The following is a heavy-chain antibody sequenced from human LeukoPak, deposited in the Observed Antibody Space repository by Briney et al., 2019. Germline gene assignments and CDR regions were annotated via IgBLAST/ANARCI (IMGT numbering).Heavy chain of an antibody. V-gene: IGHV4-59*01. J-gene: IGHJ5*02. CDR1: GGSISGYY. CDR2: IYYTGNT. D-gene: IGHD1-26*01. CDR3: VRSKSGTYSWFDP. Sequence: PSETLPLTCTVSGGSISGYYWSWIRQPPGKGLEWIGFIYYTGNTNYNPSLKSRLTISVDTSKTQFSLKVSSVTAADTAVYYCVRSKSGTYSWFDPWGQGTLVTVSS.